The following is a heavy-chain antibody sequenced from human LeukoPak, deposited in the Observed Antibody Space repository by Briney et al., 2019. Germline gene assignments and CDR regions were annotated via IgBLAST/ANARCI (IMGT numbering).Heavy chain of an antibody. CDR3: ARTDYGDYVFDY. CDR2: ISSSGSTI. J-gene: IGHJ4*02. Sequence: GGSLRLSCAAPGFTFSSYEMNWVRQAPGKGLEWVSYISSSGSTIYYADSVKGRFTISRDNAKNSLYLQMNSLRAEDTAVYYCARTDYGDYVFDYWGQGTLVTVSS. CDR1: GFTFSSYE. V-gene: IGHV3-48*03. D-gene: IGHD4-17*01.